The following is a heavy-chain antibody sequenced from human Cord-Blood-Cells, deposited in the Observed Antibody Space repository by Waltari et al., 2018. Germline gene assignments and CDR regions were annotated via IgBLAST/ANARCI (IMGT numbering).Heavy chain of an antibody. CDR3: TRQAD. Sequence: AMHWVRQASGKGLEWVGRIRSKANSYATAYAASVKGRFTISRDDSKNTAYLQMNSLKTEDTAVYYCTRQADWGQGTLVTVSS. V-gene: IGHV3-73*01. CDR1: A. CDR2: IRSKANSYAT. J-gene: IGHJ4*02.